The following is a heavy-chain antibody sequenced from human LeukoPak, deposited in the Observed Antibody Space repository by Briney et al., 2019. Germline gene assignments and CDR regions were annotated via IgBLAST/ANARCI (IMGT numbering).Heavy chain of an antibody. CDR2: IYYSGST. J-gene: IGHJ4*02. V-gene: IGHV4-61*01. CDR1: GGSVSSGSYY. D-gene: IGHD5-18*01. Sequence: PSETLSLTCTVSGGSVSSGSYYWSWIRQPPGKGLEWIAYIYYSGSTNYNPSLKSRVTISVDTSKNQFSLKLSSVTVADTAVYYCARDRAAMVDYWGQGTLVTVSS. CDR3: ARDRAAMVDY.